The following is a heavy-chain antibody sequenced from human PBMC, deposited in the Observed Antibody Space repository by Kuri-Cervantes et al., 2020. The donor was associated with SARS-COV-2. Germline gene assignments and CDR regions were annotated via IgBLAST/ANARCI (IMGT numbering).Heavy chain of an antibody. V-gene: IGHV4-39*07. J-gene: IGHJ3*02. Sequence: SETLSLTCTVSGGSIISSSYYWGWIRQPPVKGLEWIGEINHSGSTNYNPSLKSRVTISVDTSKNQFSLKLSSVTAADTAVYYCARARIYCSSTSCCPMAFDIWGQGTMVTVSS. CDR1: GGSIISSSYY. CDR2: INHSGST. CDR3: ARARIYCSSTSCCPMAFDI. D-gene: IGHD2-2*01.